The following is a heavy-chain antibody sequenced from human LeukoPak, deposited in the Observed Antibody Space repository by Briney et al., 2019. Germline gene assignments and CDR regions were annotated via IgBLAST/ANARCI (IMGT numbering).Heavy chain of an antibody. CDR3: ARDSRKEIGEPFDY. CDR2: IYYSGST. J-gene: IGHJ4*02. Sequence: SQTLSLTCTVSGGSISSGGYYWSWIRQHPGKGLEWIGYIYYSGSTYYNPSLKSRVTISVDTSKNQFSLKLSSVTAADTAVYYCARDSRKEIGEPFDYWGQGTLVTVSS. D-gene: IGHD4-17*01. CDR1: GGSISSGGYY. V-gene: IGHV4-31*03.